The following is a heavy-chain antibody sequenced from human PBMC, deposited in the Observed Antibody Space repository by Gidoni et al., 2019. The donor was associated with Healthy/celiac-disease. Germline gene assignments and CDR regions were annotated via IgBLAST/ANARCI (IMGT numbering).Heavy chain of an antibody. V-gene: IGHV3-30*18. Sequence: QVQLVESGGGVVQPGRSLRLSCAASGFPFSSYGMHWVRQAPGKGLEWVAVISYDGSNKYYADSVKGRFTISRDNSKNTLYLQMNSLRAEDTAVYYCAKVSLYVLLWDAFDIWGQGTMVTVSS. J-gene: IGHJ3*02. CDR2: ISYDGSNK. CDR3: AKVSLYVLLWDAFDI. CDR1: GFPFSSYG. D-gene: IGHD3-10*01.